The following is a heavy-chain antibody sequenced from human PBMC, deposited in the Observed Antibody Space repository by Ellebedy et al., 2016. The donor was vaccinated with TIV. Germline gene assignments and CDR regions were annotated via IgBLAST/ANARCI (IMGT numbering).Heavy chain of an antibody. Sequence: ASVKVSCKASGYTFTAYHMHWVRQPPGQGLEWMGWINPDSGVTNFAQKFQGRVTMTRDTSVNTAYMELSRLESADTAVYYCARVRRGSSGMDVWGQGTTVTVS. D-gene: IGHD6-13*01. CDR2: INPDSGVT. J-gene: IGHJ6*02. V-gene: IGHV1-2*02. CDR3: ARVRRGSSGMDV. CDR1: GYTFTAYH.